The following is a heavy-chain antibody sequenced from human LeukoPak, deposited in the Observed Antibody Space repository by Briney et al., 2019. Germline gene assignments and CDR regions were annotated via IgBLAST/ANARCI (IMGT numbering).Heavy chain of an antibody. Sequence: PGGSLRLSCAASGFTFSSYWMSWVRQAPGKGLEWVANIKQDGSEKYYVDSVKGRFTISRDNAKNSLYLQMNSLRAEDTAVYYCAAGGAPGRFDYWGRGAPVTVSS. CDR2: IKQDGSEK. CDR1: GFTFSSYW. J-gene: IGHJ4*02. V-gene: IGHV3-7*01. D-gene: IGHD6-13*01. CDR3: AAGGAPGRFDY.